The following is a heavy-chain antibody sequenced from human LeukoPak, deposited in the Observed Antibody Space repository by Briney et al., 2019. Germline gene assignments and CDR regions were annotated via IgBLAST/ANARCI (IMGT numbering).Heavy chain of an antibody. D-gene: IGHD3-10*01. CDR1: GGSISSYS. J-gene: IGHJ4*02. CDR3: ARGSGSYYNPFDY. Sequence: SETLSLTCIVSGGSISSYSWSWIRQPPGKGLEWIGYIYYSGSANYNPSLRSRVTISIDTSKNQFSLKLSSVTASDTAIYYCARGSGSYYNPFDYWGQGTLVTVSS. V-gene: IGHV4-59*08. CDR2: IYYSGSA.